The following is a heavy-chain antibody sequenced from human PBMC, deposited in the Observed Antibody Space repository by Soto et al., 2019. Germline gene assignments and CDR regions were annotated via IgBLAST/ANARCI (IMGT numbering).Heavy chain of an antibody. V-gene: IGHV4-4*02. CDR2: IYRTGST. CDR3: ASRDPGTSVDY. Sequence: SETLSLTCAGSSGYFPSNNWWTFVRQPPGQGLEWIGEIYRTGSTNYNPSLKSRVTISLDKSENQFSLKVTSLTAADTAVYYCASRDPGTSVDYWGQGTLVTVSS. D-gene: IGHD1-7*01. CDR1: SGYFPSNNW. J-gene: IGHJ4*02.